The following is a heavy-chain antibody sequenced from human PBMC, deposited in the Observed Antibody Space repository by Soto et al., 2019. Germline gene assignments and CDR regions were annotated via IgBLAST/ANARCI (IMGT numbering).Heavy chain of an antibody. J-gene: IGHJ6*02. CDR1: GDSVSSNSAA. CDR3: ASGLITMVRGVKSYYYYGMDV. Sequence: SQTLSLTCAISGDSVSSNSAAWNWIRQSPSRGLEWLGRTYYRSKWYNDYAVSVKSRITINPDTSKNQFSLQLNSVTPEDTAVYYCASGLITMVRGVKSYYYYGMDVWGQGTTVTVSS. D-gene: IGHD3-10*01. V-gene: IGHV6-1*01. CDR2: TYYRSKWYN.